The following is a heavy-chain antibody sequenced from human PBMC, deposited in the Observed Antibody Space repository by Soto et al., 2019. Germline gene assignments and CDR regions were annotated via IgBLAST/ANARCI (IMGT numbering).Heavy chain of an antibody. Sequence: SETLSLTCTVSGGSISSSGYYWGWIRQPPGKGLEWIGSIYYSGSTYYNPSLKSRVTISVDTSKNQFSLKLSSVTAADTAVYYCARRLGIIRFDPWGQGTLVTVSS. CDR3: ARRLGIIRFDP. D-gene: IGHD7-27*01. CDR1: GGSISSSGYY. CDR2: IYYSGST. V-gene: IGHV4-39*01. J-gene: IGHJ5*02.